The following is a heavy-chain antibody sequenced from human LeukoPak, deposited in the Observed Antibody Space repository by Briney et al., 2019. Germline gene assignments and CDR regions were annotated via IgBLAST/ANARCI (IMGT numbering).Heavy chain of an antibody. Sequence: GGSLRLSCAASGFTFRSYGMHWVRQAPGKGLEWVSVIYSGGSTYYADSVKGRFTISRDKSKNTLYLQMNSLRAEDTAVYYCARDTSGSYYFDYWGQGTLVTVSS. CDR1: GFTFRSYG. J-gene: IGHJ4*02. V-gene: IGHV3-NL1*01. D-gene: IGHD1-26*01. CDR2: IYSGGST. CDR3: ARDTSGSYYFDY.